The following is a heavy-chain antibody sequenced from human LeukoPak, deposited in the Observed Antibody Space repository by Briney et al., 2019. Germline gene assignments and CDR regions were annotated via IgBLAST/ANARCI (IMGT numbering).Heavy chain of an antibody. D-gene: IGHD6-25*01. CDR2: IYYSGGT. CDR3: AGDQREYAFDI. CDR1: GGSISSSTYY. Sequence: SETLSLTCTVSGGSISSSTYYWGWIRQPPGKGLEWIGSIYYSGGTYYNPSLKSRVTISVDTSKNQFSLKLSSVTAADTAVYYCAGDQREYAFDIWGQGTMVTVSS. J-gene: IGHJ3*02. V-gene: IGHV4-39*07.